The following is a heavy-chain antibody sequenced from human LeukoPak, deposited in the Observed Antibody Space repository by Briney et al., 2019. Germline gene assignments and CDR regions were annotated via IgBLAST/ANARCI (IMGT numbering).Heavy chain of an antibody. CDR2: IVVGSGNT. Sequence: ASVKVSCKASGFTFTSSAMQWVRRARGQRLEWIGWIVVGSGNTNYAQKFQERVTITRDMSTSTAYMELSSLRSEDTAVYYCAARAAAYSSGWWGWGGYYYYYMDVWGKGTTVTVSS. CDR3: AARAAAYSSGWWGWGGYYYYYMDV. J-gene: IGHJ6*03. CDR1: GFTFTSSA. V-gene: IGHV1-58*02. D-gene: IGHD6-19*01.